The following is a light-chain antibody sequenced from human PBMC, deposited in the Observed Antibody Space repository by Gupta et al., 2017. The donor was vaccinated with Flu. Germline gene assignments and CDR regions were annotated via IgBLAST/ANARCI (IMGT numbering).Light chain of an antibody. Sequence: QSVLTQPPSASGTPGQRVTISCSGSSSNIGKNFVYWYQQLPGTAPKLLIYRSDQRPSGVSDRFSGSKSGTSASLAISGLRSEDEADYYCAAWDDSLRGRVFGGGTKLTVL. CDR3: AAWDDSLRGRV. CDR1: SSNIGKNF. J-gene: IGLJ3*02. CDR2: RSD. V-gene: IGLV1-47*01.